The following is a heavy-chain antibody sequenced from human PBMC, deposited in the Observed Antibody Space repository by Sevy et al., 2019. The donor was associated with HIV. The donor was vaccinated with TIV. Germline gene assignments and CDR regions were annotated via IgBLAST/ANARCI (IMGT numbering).Heavy chain of an antibody. Sequence: SETLSLTCTVSGGSINSDHWNWIRQPPGKGLEWIGYVYYTGGTNYNPFLKNRVTISVDRTKNQFTLKLTSVTAADQAVYYCSRRNDFDIWGQGTMVTVSS. CDR3: SRRNDFDI. J-gene: IGHJ3*02. V-gene: IGHV4-59*08. CDR1: GGSINSDH. CDR2: VYYTGGT.